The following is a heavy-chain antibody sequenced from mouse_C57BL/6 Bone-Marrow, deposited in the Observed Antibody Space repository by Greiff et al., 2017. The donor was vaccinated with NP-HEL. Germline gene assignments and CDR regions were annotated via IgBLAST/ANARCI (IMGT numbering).Heavy chain of an antibody. V-gene: IGHV5-16*01. Sequence: EVQRVESEGGLVQPGSSMKLSCTASGFTFSDYYMAWVRQVPEKGLEWVANINYDGSSTYYLDSLQSRFIISRDNAKNILYLQMSSLKSEDTATYYCARVGRLWYFDVWGTGTTVTVSS. CDR3: ARVGRLWYFDV. CDR2: INYDGSST. D-gene: IGHD1-2*01. CDR1: GFTFSDYY. J-gene: IGHJ1*03.